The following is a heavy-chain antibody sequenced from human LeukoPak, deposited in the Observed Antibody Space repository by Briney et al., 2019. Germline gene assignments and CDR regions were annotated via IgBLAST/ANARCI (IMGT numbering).Heavy chain of an antibody. CDR1: GGTFSSYA. CDR2: ISTNTGNP. J-gene: IGHJ6*03. D-gene: IGHD2-15*01. V-gene: IGHV7-4-1*02. CDR3: ARKSVAATPRDIVYQYSYMDV. Sequence: ASVKVSCKASGGTFSSYAINWVRQAPGQGLEWMGWISTNTGNPTYAQGFTGRFVFSLDTSVSTAYLQISSLKAEDTAVYYCARKSVAATPRDIVYQYSYMDVWGKGTTVTVSS.